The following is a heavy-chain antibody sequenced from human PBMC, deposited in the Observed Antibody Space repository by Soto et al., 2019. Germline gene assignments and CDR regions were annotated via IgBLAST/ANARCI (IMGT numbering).Heavy chain of an antibody. V-gene: IGHV4-4*02. CDR2: IYHSGST. CDR1: GGSISSSNW. Sequence: QVQLQESGPGLVKPSGTLSLTCAVSGGSISSSNWWSWVRQPPGKGLEWIGEIYHSGSTNYNPSLKSRVTISVDKSKNQFSLKLSSVTAAATALYYCARRGYCTSGGCYYGMDVWGQGTTVTVSS. CDR3: ARRGYCTSGGCYYGMDV. D-gene: IGHD2-8*01. J-gene: IGHJ6*02.